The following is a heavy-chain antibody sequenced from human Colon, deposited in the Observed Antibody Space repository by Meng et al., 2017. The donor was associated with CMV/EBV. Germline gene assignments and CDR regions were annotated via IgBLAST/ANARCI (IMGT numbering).Heavy chain of an antibody. D-gene: IGHD6-6*01. CDR3: VKDMAGATSSHGFDS. Sequence: GGSLRLSCAATGFRFEDYSMNWVRQGPGKGLEWVSLISWDGGTTYYADSVKGRFTISRDNSENTLYLQMNNLGSEDTAIYYCVKDMAGATSSHGFDSWGQGTQVTVSS. CDR1: GFRFEDYS. CDR2: ISWDGGTT. V-gene: IGHV3-43*01. J-gene: IGHJ4*02.